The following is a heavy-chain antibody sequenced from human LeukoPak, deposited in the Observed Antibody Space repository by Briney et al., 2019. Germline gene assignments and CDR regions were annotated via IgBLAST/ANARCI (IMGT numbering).Heavy chain of an antibody. J-gene: IGHJ4*02. CDR3: ARASGIDYTDMPDY. Sequence: SGGSLRLSCAASGFSVSSSYMNWVRQAPGRGLEWVAVIYSGESTNYADSVKGRFTISRDSSKNTLYLQMNSLRAEDTAVYYCARASGIDYTDMPDYWGQGTLVTVSS. CDR1: GFSVSSSY. V-gene: IGHV3-53*01. D-gene: IGHD1-26*01. CDR2: IYSGEST.